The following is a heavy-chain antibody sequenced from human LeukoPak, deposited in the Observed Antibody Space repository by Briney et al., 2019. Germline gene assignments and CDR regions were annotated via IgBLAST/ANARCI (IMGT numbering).Heavy chain of an antibody. Sequence: GGSLRLSCAASGFSFSDYYVVWIRQAPGRGLEYVSYISSHGTTKHYADSVKGRFTISRDNAKNSLYLQMNSLRAEDTAVYYCARSFIVIVPAAKRTWFDPWGQGTLVTVSS. CDR3: ARSFIVIVPAAKRTWFDP. CDR2: ISSHGTTK. CDR1: GFSFSDYY. D-gene: IGHD2-2*01. V-gene: IGHV3-11*04. J-gene: IGHJ5*02.